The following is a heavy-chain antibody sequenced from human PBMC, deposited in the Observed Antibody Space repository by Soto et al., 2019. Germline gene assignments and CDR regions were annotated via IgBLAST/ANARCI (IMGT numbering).Heavy chain of an antibody. J-gene: IGHJ4*02. CDR3: ARAPGSQEWNAAPPYPDY. Sequence: QVQLVQSGAEVKKPGASVKVSCKASGYTFTSYDINWVRQATGQGLEWMGWMNPNSGNTGYAQKFQGRVTMTRNTSISTADMELSSLRSEDTAVYYCARAPGSQEWNAAPPYPDYWGQGTLVTVSS. V-gene: IGHV1-8*01. CDR1: GYTFTSYD. CDR2: MNPNSGNT. D-gene: IGHD3-3*01.